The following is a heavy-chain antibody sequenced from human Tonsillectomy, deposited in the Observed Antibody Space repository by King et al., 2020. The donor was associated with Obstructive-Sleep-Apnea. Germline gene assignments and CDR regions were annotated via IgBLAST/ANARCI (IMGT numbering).Heavy chain of an antibody. J-gene: IGHJ6*02. V-gene: IGHV3-30*04. D-gene: IGHD3-10*01. CDR2: ISYDGSNR. CDR3: ASPSLFPYHYSYYGMDV. CDR1: GFTITEYP. Sequence: VQLVESGGGVVQPGRSLRLSCAASGFTITEYPIHWVRQAPGRGLEWGAVISYDGSNRYYADSVKGRFTISRDNSKNTLYLQMNSLRAEDTAVYYCASPSLFPYHYSYYGMDVWGQGTTVTVSS.